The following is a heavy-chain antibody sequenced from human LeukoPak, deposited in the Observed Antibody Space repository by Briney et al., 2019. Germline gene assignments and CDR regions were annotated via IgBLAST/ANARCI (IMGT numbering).Heavy chain of an antibody. CDR1: GGTFTSYA. CDR2: IIPIFGTA. CDR3: ARTDYYDSSGYPSDAFDI. D-gene: IGHD3-22*01. J-gene: IGHJ3*02. Sequence: SVEVSCKASGGTFTSYAISWVRQAPGQGLEWMGGIIPIFGTANYAQKFQGRVTITTDESTSTAYMELSSLRSEDTAVYYCARTDYYDSSGYPSDAFDIWGQGTMVTVSS. V-gene: IGHV1-69*05.